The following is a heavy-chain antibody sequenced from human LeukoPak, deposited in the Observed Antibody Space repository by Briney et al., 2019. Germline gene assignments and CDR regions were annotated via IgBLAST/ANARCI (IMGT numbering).Heavy chain of an antibody. J-gene: IGHJ6*02. CDR1: GFTFSNSD. CDR2: IINSGNTI. V-gene: IGHV3-48*03. Sequence: PGGSLRLSCAASGFTFSNSDMNWVRQAPGKGLEWVSYIINSGNTIYYADSVKGRFTISRDNAKNSLYLQMNSLRAEDTAVYYCARAYDSSGYYYYYYGMDVWGQGTTVTVSS. CDR3: ARAYDSSGYYYYYYGMDV. D-gene: IGHD3-22*01.